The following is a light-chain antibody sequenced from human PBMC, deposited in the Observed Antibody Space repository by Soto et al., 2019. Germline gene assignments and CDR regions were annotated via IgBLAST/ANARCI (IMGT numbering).Light chain of an antibody. CDR1: QSISNY. J-gene: IGKJ1*01. V-gene: IGKV1-39*01. Sequence: DIQMTQSPSSLSASVGDRVTITCRASQSISNYLNWYQHKPGKAPKLLIYAASSFQSGVPLRFSGSGSGTDFTLTISSLQPEDFATYYCQQSFDTLWTFGQGTKVEIK. CDR2: AAS. CDR3: QQSFDTLWT.